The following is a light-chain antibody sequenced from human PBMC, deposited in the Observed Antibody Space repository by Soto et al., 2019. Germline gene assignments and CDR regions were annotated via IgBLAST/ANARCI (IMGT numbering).Light chain of an antibody. J-gene: IGKJ1*01. CDR2: GAS. CDR1: QSVTSNY. V-gene: IGKV3-20*01. Sequence: EIVLTQSPGTLSLSPGESATLSCRASQSVTSNYLAWFQQRPGQAPRLLIYGASIRATGIPDTFSGSGSGTDFTLTISRLEPEDFAVYYCQQYAGSPWTFGRGTKVDIK. CDR3: QQYAGSPWT.